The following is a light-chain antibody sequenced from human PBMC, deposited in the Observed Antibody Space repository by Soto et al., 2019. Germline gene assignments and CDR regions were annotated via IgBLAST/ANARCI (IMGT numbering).Light chain of an antibody. Sequence: EIVMTQSPATLSVSPGERATLSCRASQSVSSNLAWYQQKSGQAPRLLIYGASTRVTGIPARFSGSGSGTEFTLTISSLQSEDFAVYYCQQYGSFPYTFGQGTKLEIK. CDR2: GAS. CDR3: QQYGSFPYT. CDR1: QSVSSN. J-gene: IGKJ2*01. V-gene: IGKV3-15*01.